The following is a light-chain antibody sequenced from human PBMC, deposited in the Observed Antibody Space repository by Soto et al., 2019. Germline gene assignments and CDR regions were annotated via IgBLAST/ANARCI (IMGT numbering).Light chain of an antibody. J-gene: IGLJ3*02. CDR1: SGHSNYA. Sequence: QPVLTQSPSASASLGASVKLTCTLSSGHSNYAIAWHQQQPEKGPRYLMKLNSNGSHSKGDGIPDRFSGSSSGAERYLTIASLQSEDEADYYWQTWGTGPRVFGGGTKVTVL. CDR3: QTWGTGPRV. V-gene: IGLV4-69*01. CDR2: LNSNGSH.